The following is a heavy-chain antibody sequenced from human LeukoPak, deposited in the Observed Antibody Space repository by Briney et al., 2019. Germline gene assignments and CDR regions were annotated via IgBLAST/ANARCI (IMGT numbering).Heavy chain of an antibody. D-gene: IGHD3-16*01. CDR1: GVSISSHY. CDR3: ARDREVWGVDYYYYYMDV. Sequence: PSETLSLTCTVSGVSISSHYWSWIRQPPGKGPEWIGYIYYSGSTNYSPFFKSRVTMSIDTSKNQFSLKLRSVTAADTAVYYCARDREVWGVDYYYYYMDVWGKGTTVTVSS. J-gene: IGHJ6*03. V-gene: IGHV4-59*11. CDR2: IYYSGST.